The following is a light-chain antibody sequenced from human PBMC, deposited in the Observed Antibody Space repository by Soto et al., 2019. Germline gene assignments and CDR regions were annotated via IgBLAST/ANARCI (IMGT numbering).Light chain of an antibody. CDR3: ISCTVSMAYV. CDR2: SVS. CDR1: SRDIGAYDH. Sequence: QSVLTQPASASGTPGQSITISCSGTSRDIGAYDHVAWFQQCPGKTPKLIIDSVSNRPSGVSDRFAGSKSGNTSSLTISGLQAEDEDDYYGISCTVSMAYVFGTATNVT. V-gene: IGLV2-14*01. J-gene: IGLJ1*01.